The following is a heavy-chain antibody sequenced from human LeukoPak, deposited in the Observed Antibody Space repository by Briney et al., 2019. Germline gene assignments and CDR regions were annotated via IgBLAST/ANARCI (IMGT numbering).Heavy chain of an antibody. CDR1: GFTFSNYW. V-gene: IGHV3-7*02. CDR3: AKPYYYGSRSYMDY. J-gene: IGHJ4*02. Sequence: PGGSLRLSSAASGFTFSNYWMDWVRQAPGKGLEWVASMKEDGSDKYYADSVKGRFTISRDNSKNMLYLQMNSLRAEDTAVYYCAKPYYYGSRSYMDYWGQGTLVTVSS. CDR2: MKEDGSDK. D-gene: IGHD3-10*01.